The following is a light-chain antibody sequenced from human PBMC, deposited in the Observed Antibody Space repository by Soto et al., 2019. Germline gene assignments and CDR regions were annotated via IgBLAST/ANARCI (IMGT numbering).Light chain of an antibody. CDR3: QQYDSLPFT. CDR1: QGISNF. Sequence: DIQMTQSPSSLSASFGYSVAITFRASQGISNFLNWYQQTPGKAPKLLTYDASDLETVVPSRFSGTGSGTDFTFTISNVQPEDTATYYCQQYDSLPFTFGPGTKVDIK. CDR2: DAS. V-gene: IGKV1-33*01. J-gene: IGKJ3*01.